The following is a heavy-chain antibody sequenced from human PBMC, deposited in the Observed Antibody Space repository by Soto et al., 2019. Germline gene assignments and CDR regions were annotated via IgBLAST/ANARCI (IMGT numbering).Heavy chain of an antibody. CDR3: ATGDRFRCTGDRCFSDGLFLS. J-gene: IGHJ5*02. D-gene: IGHD2-15*01. CDR2: INGSSSTM. CDR1: GFTFGIYS. Sequence: EVQLVESGGGLVQRGGSLRLSCAASGFTFGIYSMNWFRQAPGNGLECISYINGSSSTMYYADSVKGRFIISRDNADKSLYLQTDRLRDADTSVYYCATGDRFRCTGDRCFSDGLFLSWGQGTLVTVSS. V-gene: IGHV3-48*02.